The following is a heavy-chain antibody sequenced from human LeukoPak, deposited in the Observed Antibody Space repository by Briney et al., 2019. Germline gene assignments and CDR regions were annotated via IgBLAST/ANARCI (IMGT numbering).Heavy chain of an antibody. CDR1: GFTFSSYA. CDR3: ARTGRSPFYGDSYFDY. D-gene: IGHD4-17*01. Sequence: GGSLRLSCAASGFTFSSYAMSWVRQAPGKGLEWVSAISGSGGSTYYADSVKGRFTISRDNSKNTLYLQMNSLRAEDTAVYYCARTGRSPFYGDSYFDYWGQGTLVTVSS. CDR2: ISGSGGST. V-gene: IGHV3-23*01. J-gene: IGHJ4*02.